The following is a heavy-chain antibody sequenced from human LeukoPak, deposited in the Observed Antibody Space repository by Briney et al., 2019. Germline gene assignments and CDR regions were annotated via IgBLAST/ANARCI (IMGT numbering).Heavy chain of an antibody. J-gene: IGHJ4*02. CDR2: IHDTGST. V-gene: IGHV4-59*11. Sequence: SETLSLTCSVSGGSLSSHYWSWIRQPPGKGLELIGHIHDTGSTFYNPTLRGRVTISLDTSNNQFSLKLTSMTAADPAVYYCARFSSGCSTSSCYLTYWGQGTLVTVS. CDR1: GGSLSSHY. CDR3: ARFSSGCSTSSCYLTY. D-gene: IGHD2-2*01.